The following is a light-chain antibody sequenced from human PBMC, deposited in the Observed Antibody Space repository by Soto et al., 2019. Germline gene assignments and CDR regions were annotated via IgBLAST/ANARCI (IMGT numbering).Light chain of an antibody. CDR3: QQDGSSQA. J-gene: IGKJ1*01. CDR2: GAS. V-gene: IGKV3-20*01. Sequence: EIVLTQSPGTLSLSPGERDTLSCRASQSVSSSYLAWYQQKPGQAPRILIYGASSRATGIPDRFSGSGSGTDVTLTISRLEPEDFAVYYCQQDGSSQAFGQGTQLEIK. CDR1: QSVSSSY.